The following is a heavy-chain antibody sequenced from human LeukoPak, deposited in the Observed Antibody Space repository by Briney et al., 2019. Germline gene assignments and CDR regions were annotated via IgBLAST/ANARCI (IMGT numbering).Heavy chain of an antibody. CDR1: EFTFSNYG. J-gene: IGHJ4*02. D-gene: IGHD6-19*01. CDR3: ARSSGWLIDY. V-gene: IGHV3-48*03. CDR2: ISSSGSTI. Sequence: GGSLRLSCAASEFTFSNYGINWVRQAPGKGLEWVSYISSSGSTIHYADSVKGRVTISRDNAKNSLYLQMYNLRAEDTAVYYCARSSGWLIDYWGQGTLVTVSS.